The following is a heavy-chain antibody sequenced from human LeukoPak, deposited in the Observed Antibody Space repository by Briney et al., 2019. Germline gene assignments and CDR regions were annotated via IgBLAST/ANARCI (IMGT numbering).Heavy chain of an antibody. J-gene: IGHJ4*02. CDR2: IDPSDSYT. D-gene: IGHD1-26*01. Sequence: GESLKISCKGSGYSFTSYWISWVRQMPGKGLEWMGRIDPSDSYTNYSPSFQGQVTISADKSISTAYLQWSSLKASDTAMYYCARQNIGGTSASDYWGQGTLVTVSS. CDR1: GYSFTSYW. V-gene: IGHV5-10-1*04. CDR3: ARQNIGGTSASDY.